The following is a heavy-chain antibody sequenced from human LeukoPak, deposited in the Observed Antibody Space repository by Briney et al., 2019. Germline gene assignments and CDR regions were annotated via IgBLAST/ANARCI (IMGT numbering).Heavy chain of an antibody. CDR3: ARDRSAAFVGATRYAFDI. CDR2: IYYSGST. D-gene: IGHD1-26*01. V-gene: IGHV4-31*03. J-gene: IGHJ3*02. Sequence: SQTLSLTCTVSGVSISSGGYCWSWLRQQPGKGLEWIGYIYYSGSTYYTPSLKSRVTISVDTSKNQFSLKLSSVTAADTAVYYCARDRSAAFVGATRYAFDIWGQGTMVTVSS. CDR1: GVSISSGGYC.